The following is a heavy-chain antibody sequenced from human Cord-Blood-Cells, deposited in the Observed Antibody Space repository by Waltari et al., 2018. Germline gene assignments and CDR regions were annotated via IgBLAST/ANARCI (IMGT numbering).Heavy chain of an antibody. V-gene: IGHV4-34*01. CDR1: GGSFSGYY. CDR2: INHSGST. J-gene: IGHJ3*02. CDR3: ARGDPEDAFDI. Sequence: QVQLQQWGAGLLKPSETLSLTCAVYGGSFSGYYWSWIHQPPGKGLEWIGEINHSGSTNYNPSLKSRVTISVDTSKNQFSLKLSSVTAADTAVYYCARGDPEDAFDIWGQGTMVTVSS.